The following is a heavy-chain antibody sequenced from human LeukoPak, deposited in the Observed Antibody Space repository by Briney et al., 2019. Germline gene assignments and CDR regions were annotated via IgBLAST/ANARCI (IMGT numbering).Heavy chain of an antibody. CDR1: RFSLSGYI. CDR3: ARDIAYSGYDVLDY. CDR2: ISYDGSNK. V-gene: IGHV3-30*04. J-gene: IGHJ4*02. D-gene: IGHD5-12*01. Sequence: PGGSLRLSCADSRFSLSGYIVRSVSQAPGKGLEWVAVISYDGSNKYYADSVKGRFTISRDNSKNTLYLNMNSLRAEETAVYYCARDIAYSGYDVLDYWGQGTLVTVSS.